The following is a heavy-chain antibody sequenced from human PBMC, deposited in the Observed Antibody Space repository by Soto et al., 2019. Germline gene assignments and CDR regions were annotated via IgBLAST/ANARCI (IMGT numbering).Heavy chain of an antibody. CDR1: GGSVSSGSYY. D-gene: IGHD2-8*02. CDR3: PGAVCPGGCTDA. J-gene: IGHJ6*04. Sequence: QVQLQESGPGLVKPSETLSLTCTVSGGSVSSGSYYWSWIRQPPGKGLEWIGYIYYSGSTNYNPSLKRRVTMSLDTYKDQCPRQLSSVAAADTAVYYCPGAVCPGGCTDAWGRGTTVTVSP. V-gene: IGHV4-61*01. CDR2: IYYSGST.